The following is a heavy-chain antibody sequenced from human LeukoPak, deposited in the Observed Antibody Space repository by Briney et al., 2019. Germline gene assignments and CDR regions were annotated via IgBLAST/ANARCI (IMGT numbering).Heavy chain of an antibody. V-gene: IGHV1-58*01. J-gene: IGHJ4*02. CDR1: GFTFTSSA. CDR3: ATDLDSSIYMSGFDY. CDR2: IVVGSGNT. Sequence: SVKVSCKASGFTFTSSAVQWVRQARGQRLEWIGWIVVGSGNTNYAQKFQERVTITRDMSTSTAYMELSSLRSEDTAVYYCATDLDSSIYMSGFDYWGQGTLVTVSS. D-gene: IGHD1-1*01.